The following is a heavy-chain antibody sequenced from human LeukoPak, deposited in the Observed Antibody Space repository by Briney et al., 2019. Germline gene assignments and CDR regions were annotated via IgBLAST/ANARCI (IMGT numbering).Heavy chain of an antibody. D-gene: IGHD4-17*01. CDR1: GGSFSGYY. CDR3: ARIPTVTFFDY. CDR2: IYYSEST. Sequence: PSETLSLTCAVYGGSFSGYYWGWIRQPPGKGLEWIGSIYYSESTYQNPSLKSRVTISVDTSKNQFSLNLSSVTAADTAVYYCARIPTVTFFDYWGQGTLVTVSS. J-gene: IGHJ4*02. V-gene: IGHV4-34*11.